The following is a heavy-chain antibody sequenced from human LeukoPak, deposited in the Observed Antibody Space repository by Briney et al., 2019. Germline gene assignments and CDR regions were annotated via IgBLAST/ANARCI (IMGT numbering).Heavy chain of an antibody. J-gene: IGHJ4*03. CDR2: VQHSGSA. D-gene: IGHD2-8*01. Sequence: SETLSLTYAVSGGSIPSGDHSWSWIRQPPGKGLEWIGNVQHSGSAYYNPSLKSRVTMSVDRSKNQFSLKLSSVTAADTAVYYCARALYGTDFGYWGPGTLVPVSS. V-gene: IGHV4-30-2*01. CDR3: ARALYGTDFGY. CDR1: GGSIPSGDHS.